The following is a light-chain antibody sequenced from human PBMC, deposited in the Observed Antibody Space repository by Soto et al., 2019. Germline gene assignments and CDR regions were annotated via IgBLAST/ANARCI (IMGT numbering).Light chain of an antibody. J-gene: IGLJ2*01. CDR1: SSNIGTNY. CDR3: AAWDDSLRGPL. CDR2: WNT. Sequence: QSVLTQPPSVSGTPGQRVAISCSTSSSNIGTNYVYWYQRLPGRAPKLLVYWNTQRASGVPDRFSGSRSGTSASLDISGLRSEDEGDYFCAAWDDSLRGPLFGGGTKVTVL. V-gene: IGLV1-47*01.